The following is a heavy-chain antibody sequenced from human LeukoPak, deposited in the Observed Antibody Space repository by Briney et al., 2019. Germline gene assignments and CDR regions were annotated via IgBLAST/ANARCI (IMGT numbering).Heavy chain of an antibody. J-gene: IGHJ4*02. V-gene: IGHV5-51*01. Sequence: GESLKISCKGSGYSFTSYWIGWVRQMPGKGLEWMGIFYPGDSDTRYSPSFQGQVTISADKSISTAYLQWSSLKASDTAMYYCARQGCSSTSCYLSPDYWGQGTLVTVSS. CDR1: GYSFTSYW. D-gene: IGHD2-2*01. CDR3: ARQGCSSTSCYLSPDY. CDR2: FYPGDSDT.